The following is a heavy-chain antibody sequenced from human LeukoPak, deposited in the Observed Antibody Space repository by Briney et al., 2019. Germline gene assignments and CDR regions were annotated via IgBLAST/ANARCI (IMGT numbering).Heavy chain of an antibody. CDR1: GYTFTGYY. Sequence: ASVRVSCKASGYTFTGYYMHWVRQAPGQGLEWMGWINPNSGGTNYAQKFQGRVTMTRDTSISTAYMELRSLRSDDTAVYYCARRQLVQRANWFDPWGQGTLVTVSS. CDR3: ARRQLVQRANWFDP. D-gene: IGHD6-6*01. CDR2: INPNSGGT. J-gene: IGHJ5*02. V-gene: IGHV1-2*02.